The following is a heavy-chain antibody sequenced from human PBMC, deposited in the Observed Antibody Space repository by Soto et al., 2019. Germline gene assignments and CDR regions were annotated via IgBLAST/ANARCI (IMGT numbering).Heavy chain of an antibody. J-gene: IGHJ3*02. CDR2: IYYSGST. Sequence: PSETMSLTCTVSGSSISSYYWSWIRQLPGKGLEWIGYIYYSGSTNYNPSLKSRVTISVDTSKNQFSLKLSSVTAADTAVYYCARDSPSRVTMVRGVSPRAFDIWGQGTMVT. D-gene: IGHD3-10*01. CDR3: ARDSPSRVTMVRGVSPRAFDI. CDR1: GSSISSYY. V-gene: IGHV4-59*01.